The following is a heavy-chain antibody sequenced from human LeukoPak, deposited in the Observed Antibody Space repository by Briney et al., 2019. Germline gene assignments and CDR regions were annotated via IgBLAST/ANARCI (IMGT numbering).Heavy chain of an antibody. Sequence: GGSLRLSCAAPGFTFSSYAMSWVRQAPGKGLEWVSAISGSGGSTYYADSVKGRFTISRDNSKNTLYLQMNSLRAEDTAVYYCAKITYYDILTGYLVAPYFDYWGQGTLVTVSS. CDR3: AKITYYDILTGYLVAPYFDY. D-gene: IGHD3-9*01. J-gene: IGHJ4*02. V-gene: IGHV3-23*01. CDR2: ISGSGGST. CDR1: GFTFSSYA.